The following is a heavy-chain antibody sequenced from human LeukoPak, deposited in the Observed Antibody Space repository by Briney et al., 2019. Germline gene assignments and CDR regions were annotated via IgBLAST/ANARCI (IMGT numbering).Heavy chain of an antibody. J-gene: IGHJ4*02. CDR1: GGTFSSYA. CDR3: AAALGDFWTFDY. V-gene: IGHV1-69*04. D-gene: IGHD3-3*01. CDR2: IIPILGIA. Sequence: SVKVSCKASGGTFSSYAISWVRQAPGQGLEWMGRIIPILGIANYAQKFQGRVTITADKSTSTAYMELSSLRSEDTAVYYCAAALGDFWTFDYWGQGTLVTVSS.